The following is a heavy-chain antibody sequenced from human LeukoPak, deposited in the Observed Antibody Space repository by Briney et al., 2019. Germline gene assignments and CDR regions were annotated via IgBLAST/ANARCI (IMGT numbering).Heavy chain of an antibody. Sequence: GGSLRLSCAASGFTFSNYGMHWVRQAPGKGLEWVAVIWSDGNNKFYRDSVRGRFTFSRDNSKNTLSLQMNSLRPEDTAVYYCVKESGPFGAFDIWGQGTTVIVSS. J-gene: IGHJ3*02. V-gene: IGHV3-30*02. CDR2: IWSDGNNK. CDR3: VKESGPFGAFDI. CDR1: GFTFSNYG. D-gene: IGHD3-10*01.